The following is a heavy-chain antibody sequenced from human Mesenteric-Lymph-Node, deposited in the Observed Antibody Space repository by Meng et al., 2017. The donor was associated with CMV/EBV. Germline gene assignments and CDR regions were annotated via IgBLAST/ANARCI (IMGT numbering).Heavy chain of an antibody. Sequence: GGSLRLSCAASGFTFSDYYMSWIRQAPGKGLEWVSYISSSGSTIYYADSVKGRFSISRDNSKSTLFLQMNNLRAEDTAVYYCASGGVLDYYHGMDVWGQGTTVTVSS. CDR1: GFTFSDYY. V-gene: IGHV3-11*01. CDR3: ASGGVLDYYHGMDV. J-gene: IGHJ6*02. D-gene: IGHD3-16*01. CDR2: ISSSGSTI.